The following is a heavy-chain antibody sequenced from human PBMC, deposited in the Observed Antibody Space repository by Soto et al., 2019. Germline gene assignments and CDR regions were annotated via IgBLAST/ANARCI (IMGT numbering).Heavy chain of an antibody. J-gene: IGHJ6*02. CDR3: AADAGFDSGSQHYYCGMDV. Sequence: SVKVSCKASGFTFTSSAVQWVRQARGQRLEWIGWIVVGSGNTNYAQKFQERVTITRDMSTSTAYMELSSLRSEDTAVYYCAADAGFDSGSQHYYCGMDVWGQGTTVTVAS. CDR2: IVVGSGNT. V-gene: IGHV1-58*01. CDR1: GFTFTSSA. D-gene: IGHD1-26*01.